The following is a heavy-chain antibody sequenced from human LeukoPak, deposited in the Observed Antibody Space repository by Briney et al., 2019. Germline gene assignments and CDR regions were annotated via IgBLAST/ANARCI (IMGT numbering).Heavy chain of an antibody. J-gene: IGHJ5*02. D-gene: IGHD2-2*01. CDR3: ARTPPDIVVVPAAPSPYDNWFDP. V-gene: IGHV4-39*07. CDR1: GGSISSSSYY. CDR2: IYYSGST. Sequence: PSETLSLTCTVSGGSISSSSYYWGWIRQPPGKGLEWIGSIYYSGSTYYNPSIKSRVTISVDTSKNQFSLKLSSVTAADTDVYYCARTPPDIVVVPAAPSPYDNWFDPWGQGTLVTVSS.